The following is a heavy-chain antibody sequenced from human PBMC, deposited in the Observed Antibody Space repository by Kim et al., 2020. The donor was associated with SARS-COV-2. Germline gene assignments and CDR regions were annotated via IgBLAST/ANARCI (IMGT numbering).Heavy chain of an antibody. V-gene: IGHV1-69*13. Sequence: SVKVSCKASGGTFSSYAISWVRQAPGKGLEWMGGIIPIFGTANYAQKFQGRVTITADESTSTAYMELSSLRSEDTAVYYCARAPFPKYGVGYYYYGMDVWGQGTTVTVSS. CDR2: IIPIFGTA. J-gene: IGHJ6*02. CDR3: ARAPFPKYGVGYYYYGMDV. D-gene: IGHD4-17*01. CDR1: GGTFSSYA.